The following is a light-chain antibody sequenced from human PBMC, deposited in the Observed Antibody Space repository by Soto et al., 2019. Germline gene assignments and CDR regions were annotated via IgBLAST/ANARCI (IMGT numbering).Light chain of an antibody. V-gene: IGLV2-14*01. CDR1: SSDVGGYNY. CDR2: DVS. Sequence: SALPQPASLYGSPGQSITISCTGTSSDVGGYNYVSWYQQHPGKAPKFMIYDVSNRPSGVSNRFSGSKSGNTASLTISGLQAEDEADYYCSSYTTSNTRQIVFGTGTKVTV. J-gene: IGLJ1*01. CDR3: SSYTTSNTRQIV.